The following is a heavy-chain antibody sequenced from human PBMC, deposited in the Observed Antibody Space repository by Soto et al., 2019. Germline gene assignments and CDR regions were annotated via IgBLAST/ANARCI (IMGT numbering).Heavy chain of an antibody. D-gene: IGHD3-10*01. V-gene: IGHV3-48*03. CDR3: ERKPPYGQSATIGGEF. J-gene: IGHJ4*02. CDR2: INSGGSLI. Sequence: GGSLRLSCVGSGFRFNEYEINWVRQAPGKGLEWIAYINSGGSLIYYAASVKGRFTISRDNYKDSVYLQMNSLRADDTALYYCERKPPYGQSATIGGEFWGQGTLVPVS. CDR1: GFRFNEYE.